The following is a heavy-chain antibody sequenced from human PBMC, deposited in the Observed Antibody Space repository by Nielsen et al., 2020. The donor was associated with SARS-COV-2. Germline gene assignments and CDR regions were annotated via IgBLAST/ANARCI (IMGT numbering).Heavy chain of an antibody. CDR1: GGSFSGYY. CDR3: ARFLAVAGYFDY. J-gene: IGHJ4*02. Sequence: GSLRLSCAVYGGSFSGYYWSWIRQPPGKGLEWIGEINRSGSTNYNPSLKSRVTISVDTSKNQFSLKLSSVTAADTAVYYCARFLAVAGYFDYWGQGTLVTVSS. V-gene: IGHV4-34*01. CDR2: INRSGST. D-gene: IGHD6-19*01.